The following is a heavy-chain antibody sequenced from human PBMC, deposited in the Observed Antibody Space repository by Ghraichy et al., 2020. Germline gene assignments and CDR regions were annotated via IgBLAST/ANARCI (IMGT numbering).Heavy chain of an antibody. J-gene: IGHJ3*02. CDR1: GGSISSSNW. Sequence: SETLSLTCAVSGGSISSSNWWNWVRQSPGKGLEWIGQIYHSGSTTYNPSLKSRVTMSVDKSKNHFSLKLSSVTAADTAVYYCTRDPEGETLLVGFDIWGQGTMVTVSS. D-gene: IGHD3-16*01. CDR2: IYHSGST. V-gene: IGHV4-4*02. CDR3: TRDPEGETLLVGFDI.